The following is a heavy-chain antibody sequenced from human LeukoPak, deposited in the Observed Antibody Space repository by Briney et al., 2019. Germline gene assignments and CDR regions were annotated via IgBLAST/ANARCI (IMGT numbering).Heavy chain of an antibody. D-gene: IGHD1-1*01. CDR2: IDGDGRIA. CDR3: ARDSPRTGP. CDR1: GFTFSSYW. Sequence: GGSLRLSCAASGFTFSSYWMHRVRHVPGQGLVWVSHIDGDGRIAHYGDSVKGRFTISRDNAKNTVYLQMDSLRAEDTAVYYCARDSPRTGPWGQGILVIVSS. J-gene: IGHJ5*02. V-gene: IGHV3-74*01.